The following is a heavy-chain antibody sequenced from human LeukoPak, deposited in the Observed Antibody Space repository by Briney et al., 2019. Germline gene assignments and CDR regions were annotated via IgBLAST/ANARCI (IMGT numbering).Heavy chain of an antibody. V-gene: IGHV3-11*01. J-gene: IGHJ6*02. Sequence: PGGSLRLSCAASGFTFSDYYMSWIRQAPGKGLEWVSYISSSGSTIYYADSVKGRSTISRDNAKNSLYLQMNSLRAEDTAVYYCARDSSGYSSGWYYYYYGMDVWGQGTTVTVSS. CDR2: ISSSGSTI. CDR1: GFTFSDYY. D-gene: IGHD6-19*01. CDR3: ARDSSGYSSGWYYYYYGMDV.